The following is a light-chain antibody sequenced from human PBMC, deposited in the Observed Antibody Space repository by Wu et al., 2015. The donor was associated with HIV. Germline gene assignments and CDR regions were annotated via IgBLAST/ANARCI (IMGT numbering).Light chain of an antibody. V-gene: IGKV3-15*01. J-gene: IGKJ2*01. Sequence: EIVMTQSPGTLSVSPGERVTLSCRASQGVSSNLAWYQQKPGQAPRLVIYGASTRATGIPARFSGRGSGTEFTLTISTMESEDFATYYCRQYNNWPYTFGHGTKLEIK. CDR1: QGVSSN. CDR2: GAS. CDR3: RQYNNWPYT.